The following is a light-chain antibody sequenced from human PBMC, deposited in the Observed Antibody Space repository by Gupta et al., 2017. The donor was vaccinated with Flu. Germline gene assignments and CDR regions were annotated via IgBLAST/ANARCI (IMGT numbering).Light chain of an antibody. CDR2: KAS. Sequence: DIQLTQSPSTLSASVGDRVTITCRASQSISTSLAWYQQKAGKAPKLLIYKASGLENGVPSRFSGSGSGTEFTLAISSLQPDDFATYYCQQYLTDARTFGQGTTLEIK. V-gene: IGKV1-5*03. CDR3: QQYLTDART. CDR1: QSISTS. J-gene: IGKJ2*01.